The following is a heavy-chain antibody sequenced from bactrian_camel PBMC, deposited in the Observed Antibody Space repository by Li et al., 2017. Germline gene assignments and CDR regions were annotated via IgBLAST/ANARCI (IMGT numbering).Heavy chain of an antibody. V-gene: IGHV3-1*01. D-gene: IGHD1*01. Sequence: DVQLVESGGGSVQAGESLRLSCTGSGFTFHETDMGWYRQAPGDECKLVSTISRDGSPRYYADSVKGRITISRDNAKNTLYLQLNSLKTEDTAMYYCARRVYYTCFGYWGQGTQVTVS. J-gene: IGHJ6*01. CDR1: GFTFHETD. CDR2: ISRDGSPR. CDR3: ARRVYYTCFGY.